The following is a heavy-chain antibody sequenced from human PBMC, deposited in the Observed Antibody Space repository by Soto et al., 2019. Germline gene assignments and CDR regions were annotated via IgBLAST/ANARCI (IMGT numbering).Heavy chain of an antibody. Sequence: GGSLRLSCAASGFTVSSNYMSWVRQAPGKGLEWVSVIYSGGSTYYADSVKGRFTISRDNSKNTLYLQMNSLRAEDTAVYYCARLTGTTKYYYYYYGMDVWGQGTTVTVSS. J-gene: IGHJ6*02. CDR3: ARLTGTTKYYYYYYGMDV. V-gene: IGHV3-53*01. D-gene: IGHD1-7*01. CDR2: IYSGGST. CDR1: GFTVSSNY.